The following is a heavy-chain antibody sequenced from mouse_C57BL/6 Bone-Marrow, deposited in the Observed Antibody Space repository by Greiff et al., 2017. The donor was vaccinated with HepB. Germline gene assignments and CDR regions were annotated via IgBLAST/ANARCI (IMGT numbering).Heavy chain of an antibody. J-gene: IGHJ3*01. CDR1: GYTFTSYW. Sequence: QVQLKQPGAELVMPGASVKLSCKASGYTFTSYWMHWVKQRPGQGLEWIGEIDPSDSYTNYNQKFKGKSTLTVDKSSSTAYMQLSSLTSEDSAVYYCASELGPFAYWGQGTLVTVSA. CDR2: IDPSDSYT. D-gene: IGHD4-1*01. CDR3: ASELGPFAY. V-gene: IGHV1-69*01.